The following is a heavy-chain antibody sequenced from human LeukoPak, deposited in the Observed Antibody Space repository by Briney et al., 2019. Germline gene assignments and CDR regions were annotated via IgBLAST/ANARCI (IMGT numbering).Heavy chain of an antibody. CDR3: AKIGVIGNWYYDV. Sequence: GGSLRLSCAAFGFTVSSNYMSWVRQAPWKGPEWVSSISSGSDYTFYADSVKGRFTISRDNSKNTLYLQMNSLRAGDTAIYHCAKIGVIGNWYYDVWGRGTLVTVSS. V-gene: IGHV3-23*01. J-gene: IGHJ2*01. CDR2: ISSGSDYT. D-gene: IGHD3-10*01. CDR1: GFTVSSNY.